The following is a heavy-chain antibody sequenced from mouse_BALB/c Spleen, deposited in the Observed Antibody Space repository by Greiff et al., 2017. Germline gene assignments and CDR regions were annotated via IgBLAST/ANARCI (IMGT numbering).Heavy chain of an antibody. CDR2: ISSGGSYT. Sequence: EVQRVESGGGLVKPGGSLKLSCAASGFTFSSYTMSWVRQTPEKRLEWVATISSGGSYTYYPDSVKGRFTISRDNAKNTLYLQMSSLKSEDTAMYYCTRVYDYHYAMDYWGQGTSVTVSS. CDR1: GFTFSSYT. V-gene: IGHV5-6-4*01. CDR3: TRVYDYHYAMDY. D-gene: IGHD2-4*01. J-gene: IGHJ4*01.